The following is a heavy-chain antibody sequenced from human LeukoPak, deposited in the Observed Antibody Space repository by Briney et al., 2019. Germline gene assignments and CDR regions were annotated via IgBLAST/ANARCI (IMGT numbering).Heavy chain of an antibody. J-gene: IGHJ4*02. CDR1: GGSISSYY. CDR2: ISASGSN. CDR3: ARHLWSSGYYSLFDY. D-gene: IGHD3-22*01. Sequence: SQTLSLTCTVSGGSISSYYRSWIRQPAGKGLEWIGRISASGSNNYNPSLKSRVTISVDKPKNQFSLRLSSVTAADTAVYYCARHLWSSGYYSLFDYWGQGTLVTVSS. V-gene: IGHV4-4*07.